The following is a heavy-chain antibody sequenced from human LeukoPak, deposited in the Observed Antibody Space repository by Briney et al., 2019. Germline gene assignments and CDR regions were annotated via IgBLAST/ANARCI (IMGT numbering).Heavy chain of an antibody. CDR1: GYTFTGYY. D-gene: IGHD6-13*01. V-gene: IGHV1-2*02. CDR3: ARAGYISSWYAGY. CDR2: INPNSGGT. Sequence: ASVKVSCKASGYTFTGYYMHWVRQAPGQGLEWMGWINPNSGGTNYAQKFQGRVTMTRDTSISTAYMELSRLRSDDTAVYYCARAGYISSWYAGYWGQGTLVTVSS. J-gene: IGHJ4*02.